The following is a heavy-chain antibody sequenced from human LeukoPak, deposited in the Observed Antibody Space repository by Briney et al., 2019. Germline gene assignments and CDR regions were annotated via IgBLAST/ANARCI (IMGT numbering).Heavy chain of an antibody. J-gene: IGHJ4*02. CDR1: GFTFSSNW. CDR2: IDSDGSTT. CDR3: VAIVAARPR. D-gene: IGHD6-6*01. Sequence: GGSLRLSCAASGFTFSSNWMHWVRQAPGKGLVWISRIDSDGSTTNFADSVKSRFTISRDNSKNTLYLQMNSLRAEDTAVYHCVAIVAARPRWGQGTLVTVSS. V-gene: IGHV3-74*01.